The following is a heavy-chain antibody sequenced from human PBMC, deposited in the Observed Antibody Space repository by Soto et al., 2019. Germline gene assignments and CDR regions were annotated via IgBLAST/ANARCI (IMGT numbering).Heavy chain of an antibody. Sequence: GASVKVSCKASGYTFTSYGVSWVRQAPGQGLEWMGWISGHNGNTNYVQKLQGRVTMTTDTSTSTAYMELKSLRSDDTAVYYCARDRGSGWFVYWGQGTQVTVSS. CDR3: ARDRGSGWFVY. V-gene: IGHV1-18*01. J-gene: IGHJ4*02. D-gene: IGHD6-19*01. CDR2: ISGHNGNT. CDR1: GYTFTSYG.